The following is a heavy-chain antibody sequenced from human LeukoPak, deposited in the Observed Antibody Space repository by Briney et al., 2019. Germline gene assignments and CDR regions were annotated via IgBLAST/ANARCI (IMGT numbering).Heavy chain of an antibody. CDR3: AKDPKSMVYGGH. D-gene: IGHD2-8*01. Sequence: GGSLRLSCAASGFAFSSYAMSWVRQAPGKGLEWVSAISGSGGSTYYADSVKGRFTISRDNSKNTLYLQMNSLRAEDTAVYYCAKDPKSMVYGGHWGQGTLVTVSS. J-gene: IGHJ1*01. CDR2: ISGSGGST. V-gene: IGHV3-23*01. CDR1: GFAFSSYA.